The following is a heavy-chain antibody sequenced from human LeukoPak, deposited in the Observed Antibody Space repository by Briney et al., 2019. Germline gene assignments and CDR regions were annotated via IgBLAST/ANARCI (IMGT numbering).Heavy chain of an antibody. CDR2: IEEDGSAK. Sequence: GGPLNFSVFAPGLTFVVIWRNGAAQVPGRGLEWVAKIEEDGSAKYYMDSVKGRFSIYRDNAKNSLYLQMYSLRAEDTAMYYCARAGQLNYWGQGTLVTVSS. CDR3: ARAGQLNY. V-gene: IGHV3-7*05. D-gene: IGHD6-13*01. J-gene: IGHJ4*02. CDR1: GLTFVVIW.